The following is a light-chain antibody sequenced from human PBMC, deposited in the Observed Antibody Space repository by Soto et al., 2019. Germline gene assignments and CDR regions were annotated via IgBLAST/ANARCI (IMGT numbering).Light chain of an antibody. J-gene: IGKJ1*01. V-gene: IGKV1-39*01. CDR3: QQSYNSTGT. CDR1: QGLSSY. Sequence: DIQLTQSPSFLSASVGDRVTITCRASQGLSSYLAWYQKKPGKAPKLLIYAASSLQSGVPARFSGSGSETDFTLTISSLQPEDFATYSCQQSYNSTGTFGRGTKVDIK. CDR2: AAS.